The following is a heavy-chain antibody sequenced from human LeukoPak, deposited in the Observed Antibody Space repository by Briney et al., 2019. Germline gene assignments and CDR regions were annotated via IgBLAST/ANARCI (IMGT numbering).Heavy chain of an antibody. V-gene: IGHV4-59*01. Sequence: PSETLSLTCTVSGASISRYYWSWIRQPPGKGLEWIGYIHYTGGTNYSPSPKSRVTMSVDTSKNQFSLKLSSVTTADRAVYYCARGTVTTEYFDYWGQGTLATVSS. CDR2: IHYTGGT. D-gene: IGHD4-17*01. J-gene: IGHJ4*02. CDR1: GASISRYY. CDR3: ARGTVTTEYFDY.